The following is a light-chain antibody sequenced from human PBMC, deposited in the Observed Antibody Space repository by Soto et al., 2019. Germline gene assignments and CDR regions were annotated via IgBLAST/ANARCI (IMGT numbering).Light chain of an antibody. J-gene: IGLJ1*01. Sequence: QSALTQPPSASGSPGQSVTISCTGTSSDVGGYNYVSWYQQHPGKAPKLMIYEVSKRPSGVPDRFSGSKSVNTASRTVSGLQAEDEADYYCSSYAGSNNPYVFGTGIKLTVL. CDR3: SSYAGSNNPYV. CDR2: EVS. CDR1: SSDVGGYNY. V-gene: IGLV2-8*01.